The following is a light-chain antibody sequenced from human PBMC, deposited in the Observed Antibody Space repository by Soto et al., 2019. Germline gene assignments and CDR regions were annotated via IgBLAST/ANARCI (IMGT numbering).Light chain of an antibody. CDR2: AAS. CDR1: QGIRRY. V-gene: IGKV1-9*01. Sequence: DIQLTQSPSFLSASVGDRVTITCRASQGIRRYLAWYQQKPGKAPKLLIYAASTLQSGVPSRFSGSGSGTEFTLTISSLQPEYFATYYCQQLNSYSRVTFGGGTKVEIK. CDR3: QQLNSYSRVT. J-gene: IGKJ4*01.